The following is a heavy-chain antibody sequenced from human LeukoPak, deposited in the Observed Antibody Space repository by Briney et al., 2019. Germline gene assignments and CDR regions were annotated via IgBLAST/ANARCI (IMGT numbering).Heavy chain of an antibody. D-gene: IGHD3-10*01. V-gene: IGHV3-30-3*01. CDR3: ARADYYTSGTYRYYFDY. CDR1: RFTFTTYA. J-gene: IGHJ4*02. CDR2: ISNDGSKK. Sequence: GGSLRLSCAASRFTFTTYAVHWVRQAPGKGLEWVALISNDGSKKYYADSVKGRFTVSRNNSNNTLYLQMNSLRPEDTAVYYCARADYYTSGTYRYYFDYWGQGTLVTVSS.